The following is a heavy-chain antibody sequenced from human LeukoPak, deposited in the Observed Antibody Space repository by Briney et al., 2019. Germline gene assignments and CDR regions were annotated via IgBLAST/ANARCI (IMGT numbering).Heavy chain of an antibody. CDR2: ISSSSSTI. J-gene: IGHJ4*02. D-gene: IGHD3-10*01. CDR1: GFTFSSYS. CDR3: ARGGWFGELLGFDY. V-gene: IGHV3-48*04. Sequence: GGSLRLSCASSGFTFSSYSMNWVRQAPGKGLEGVSYISSSSSTIYYADSVKGRFTISRDNAKNSLYLQMNSLRAEDTAVYYCARGGWFGELLGFDYWGQGTLVTVSS.